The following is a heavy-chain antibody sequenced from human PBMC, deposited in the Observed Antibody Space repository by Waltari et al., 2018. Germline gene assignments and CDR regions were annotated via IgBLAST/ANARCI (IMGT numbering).Heavy chain of an antibody. CDR1: GGSISSYY. V-gene: IGHV4-59*01. CDR3: ARFRTDSSGYSEADY. Sequence: QVQLQESGPGLVKPSETLSLTCTVSGGSISSYYWSWIRQPPGKGLEWIGYIYYSGSTNYHPSLKSRVTISVDTSKNQFSLKLSSVTAADTAVYYCARFRTDSSGYSEADYWGQGTLVTVSS. CDR2: IYYSGST. J-gene: IGHJ4*02. D-gene: IGHD3-22*01.